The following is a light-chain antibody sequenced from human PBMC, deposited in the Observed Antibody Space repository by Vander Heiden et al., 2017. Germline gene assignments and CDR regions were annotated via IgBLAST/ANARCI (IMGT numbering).Light chain of an antibody. CDR3: QQYYTTPLLT. CDR1: QSVLYTANNKNY. J-gene: IGKJ4*01. Sequence: DIVMTQSPDSLAVSLGERATINCKSSQSVLYTANNKNYLAWYQQKPRQPSKLLIYWASTRESGVPDRFSGSGSGTDFTLTISSLQAEDVAVYYCQQYYTTPLLTFGGGTKVEIK. V-gene: IGKV4-1*01. CDR2: WAS.